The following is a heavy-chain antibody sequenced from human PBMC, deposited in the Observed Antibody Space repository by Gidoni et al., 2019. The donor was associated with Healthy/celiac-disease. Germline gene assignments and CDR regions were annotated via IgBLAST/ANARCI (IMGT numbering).Heavy chain of an antibody. Sequence: QVQLVESGGGLVKPGGSLRLSCAASGVNFSDYYMSWIRQAPGKGLEWVSYISSSSSYTNYADSVKGRFTISRDNAKNSLYLQMNSLRAEDTAVYYCAREEGEDTATNWFDPWGQGTLVTVSS. CDR2: ISSSSSYT. CDR3: AREEGEDTATNWFDP. D-gene: IGHD5-18*01. V-gene: IGHV3-11*05. CDR1: GVNFSDYY. J-gene: IGHJ5*02.